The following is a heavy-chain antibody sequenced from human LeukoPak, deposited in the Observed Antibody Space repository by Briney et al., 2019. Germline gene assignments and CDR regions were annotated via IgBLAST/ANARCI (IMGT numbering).Heavy chain of an antibody. Sequence: PGGSRRLSCAASGFTFSSYGMHWVRQAPGKGLEWVAVISYDGSNKYYADSVKGRFTISRDNSKNTLYLQMNSLRAEDTAVYYCATLPTSLTPFDYWGQGTLVTVSS. CDR1: GFTFSSYG. D-gene: IGHD1-14*01. CDR2: ISYDGSNK. J-gene: IGHJ4*02. V-gene: IGHV3-30*03. CDR3: ATLPTSLTPFDY.